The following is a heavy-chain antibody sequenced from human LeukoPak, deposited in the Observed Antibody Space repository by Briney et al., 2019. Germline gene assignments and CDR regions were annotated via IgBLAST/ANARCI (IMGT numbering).Heavy chain of an antibody. D-gene: IGHD1-7*01. CDR3: ATSNWNYEYFQH. Sequence: GGSLRLSCAASGFTFSSYGMHWVRQAPGKGLEWVAVIWYGGSNKYYADSVKGRFTISRDNSKNTLYLQMNSLRAEDTAVYYCATSNWNYEYFQHWGQGTLVTVSS. J-gene: IGHJ1*01. V-gene: IGHV3-33*08. CDR2: IWYGGSNK. CDR1: GFTFSSYG.